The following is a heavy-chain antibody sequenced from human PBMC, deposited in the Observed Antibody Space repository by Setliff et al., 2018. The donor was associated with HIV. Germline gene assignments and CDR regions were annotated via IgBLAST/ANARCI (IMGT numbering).Heavy chain of an antibody. D-gene: IGHD6-25*01. CDR2: INLNTGAT. CDR1: GYTFTDNY. CDR3: VTSPGSFTSVDETEAGDY. Sequence: ASVKVSCKASGYTFTDNYIHWVRQAPGQGLEWMGWINLNTGATKYAQKLQVRVTLTRDTSTNTAFMELRRLNSDDTATYFCVTSPGSFTSVDETEAGDYWGQGTLVTVSS. J-gene: IGHJ4*02. V-gene: IGHV1-2*02.